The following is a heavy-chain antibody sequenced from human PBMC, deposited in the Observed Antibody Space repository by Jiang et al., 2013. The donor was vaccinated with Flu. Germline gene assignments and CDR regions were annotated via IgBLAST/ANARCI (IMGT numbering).Heavy chain of an antibody. D-gene: IGHD3-3*01. CDR2: T. V-gene: IGHV3-15*01. Sequence: TDYAEPVKGRFTISRDDSKDTVYLQMNSLKNEDTAVYYCTSDTGSGWEGNVGYWGQGTQVTVSS. CDR3: TSDTGSGWEGNVGY. J-gene: IGHJ4*02.